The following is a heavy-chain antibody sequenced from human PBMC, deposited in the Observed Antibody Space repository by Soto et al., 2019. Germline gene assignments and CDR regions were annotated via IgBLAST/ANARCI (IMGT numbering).Heavy chain of an antibody. V-gene: IGHV4-59*01. CDR3: ARGYDSFDY. CDR1: GGSSSSYY. D-gene: IGHD5-12*01. J-gene: IGHJ4*02. Sequence: SEPMSLTRSVSGGSSSSYYLSWIRKPPGKGLEWIGYIYYSGSTNYNPSLKSRVTISVDTSKNQFSLKLSSVTAADTAVYYCARGYDSFDYRGQGTLVTVSS. CDR2: IYYSGST.